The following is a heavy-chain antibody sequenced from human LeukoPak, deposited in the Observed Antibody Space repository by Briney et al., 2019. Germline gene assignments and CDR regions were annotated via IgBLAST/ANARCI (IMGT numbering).Heavy chain of an antibody. CDR1: GYTFTAYY. V-gene: IGHV1-2*02. D-gene: IGHD2/OR15-2a*01. Sequence: ASVKVSCKASGYTFTAYYIHWVRQAPGQGLAWMGWIYPNSGDTRFPQKFQDRVTLTRDTSINTVYMELRSLTSDDTAVYYCARVNGKNNDIFENWGQGTMVTVSS. CDR3: ARVNGKNNDIFEN. J-gene: IGHJ3*02. CDR2: IYPNSGDT.